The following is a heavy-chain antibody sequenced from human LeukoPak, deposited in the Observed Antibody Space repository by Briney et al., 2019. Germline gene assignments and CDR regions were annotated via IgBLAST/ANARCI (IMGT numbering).Heavy chain of an antibody. V-gene: IGHV3-30*02. J-gene: IGHJ5*01. D-gene: IGHD3-22*01. CDR2: IRYDAYNK. CDR3: AKLRYYYDSSGYGGTLDS. Sequence: GALRLSCATSGFTFNSYGMHWVRQAPGKGLEWVAFIRYDAYNKYYADSVQGRFTISRDNSKNTLDLQMNSLRAEDTAVYYCAKLRYYYDSSGYGGTLDSWGQGTLVTVS. CDR1: GFTFNSYG.